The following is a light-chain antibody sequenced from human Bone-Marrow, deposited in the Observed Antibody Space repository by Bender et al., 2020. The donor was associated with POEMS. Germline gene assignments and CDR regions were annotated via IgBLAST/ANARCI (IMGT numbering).Light chain of an antibody. Sequence: QSALTQPRSVSGSPGQSVTISCTGTSSDVGAYEYVSWYQQHPGRAPKLVVYDVTKRPSGVPERFSGSKSGDTASLTISGLQAEDAADYYCSSYAGSNNHVVFGGGTTLTVL. CDR1: SSDVGAYEY. V-gene: IGLV2-11*01. CDR2: DVT. J-gene: IGLJ2*01. CDR3: SSYAGSNNHVV.